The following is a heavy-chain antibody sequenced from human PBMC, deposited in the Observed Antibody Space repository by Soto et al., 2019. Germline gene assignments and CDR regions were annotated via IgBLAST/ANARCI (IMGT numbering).Heavy chain of an antibody. V-gene: IGHV3-23*01. D-gene: IGHD4-17*01. Sequence: GGSLRLSCAASGSTFSSYAMSWVRQAPGKGLEWGSATSGSGGSTYYPDSGKGLFTSSRENSKNTLYLQMNSLRAEDTAVYYCAKAPDYGDYFDYWGQGTLVTVSS. J-gene: IGHJ4*02. CDR3: AKAPDYGDYFDY. CDR2: TSGSGGST. CDR1: GSTFSSYA.